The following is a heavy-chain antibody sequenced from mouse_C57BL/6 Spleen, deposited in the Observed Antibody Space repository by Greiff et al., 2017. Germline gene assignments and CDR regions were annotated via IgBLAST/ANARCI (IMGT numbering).Heavy chain of an antibody. CDR3: ARAIYYGNPWFAY. D-gene: IGHD2-1*01. CDR2: INPNNGGT. J-gene: IGHJ3*01. V-gene: IGHV1-26*01. Sequence: VQLQQSGPELVKPGASVKISCKASGYTFTDYYMNWVKQSHGKSLEWIGDINPNNGGTSYNQKFKGKATLTVDKSPSTAYMELRSLTSEDSAVYYCARAIYYGNPWFAYWGQGTLVTVSA. CDR1: GYTFTDYY.